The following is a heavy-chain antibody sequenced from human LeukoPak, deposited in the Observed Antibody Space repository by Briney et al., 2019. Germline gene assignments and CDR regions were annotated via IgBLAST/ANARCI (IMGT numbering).Heavy chain of an antibody. CDR3: ANLWRYYYDSSGPRRSY. CDR1: GFTFSSYE. J-gene: IGHJ4*02. D-gene: IGHD3-22*01. Sequence: PGGSLRLSCAASGFTFSSYEMNWVRQAPGKGLEWVSYISSSGSTIYYADSVKGRFTISRDNAKNSLYLQMSSLRAEDTAVYYCANLWRYYYDSSGPRRSYWGQGTLVTVSS. CDR2: ISSSGSTI. V-gene: IGHV3-48*03.